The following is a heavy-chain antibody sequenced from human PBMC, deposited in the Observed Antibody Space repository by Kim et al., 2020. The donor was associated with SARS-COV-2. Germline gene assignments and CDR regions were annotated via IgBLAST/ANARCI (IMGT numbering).Heavy chain of an antibody. J-gene: IGHJ4*02. D-gene: IGHD6-13*01. V-gene: IGHV4-31*02. Sequence: YTPSLKSRVTISVDTSKNQFSLKLSSVTAADTAVYYCARWGRIAAPYFDYWGQGTLVTVSS. CDR3: ARWGRIAAPYFDY.